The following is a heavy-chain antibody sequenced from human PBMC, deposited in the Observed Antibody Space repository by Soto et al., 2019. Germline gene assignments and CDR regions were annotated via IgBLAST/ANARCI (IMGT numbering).Heavy chain of an antibody. D-gene: IGHD1-26*01. CDR2: IYYSGST. CDR1: GGSISSSSYY. V-gene: IGHV4-39*01. Sequence: PSETLSLTCTVSGGSISSSSYYWGWIRQPPGKGLEWIGSIYYSGSTYYNTSLKSRVTISVDTSKNQFSLKLNSVTAADTAVYYCARHPGIVGATTGYYYGMDVWGQGTTVTVSS. CDR3: ARHPGIVGATTGYYYGMDV. J-gene: IGHJ6*02.